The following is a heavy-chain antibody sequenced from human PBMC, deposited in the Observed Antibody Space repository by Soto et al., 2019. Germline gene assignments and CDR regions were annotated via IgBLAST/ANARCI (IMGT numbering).Heavy chain of an antibody. J-gene: IGHJ4*02. CDR2: IYYSGST. CDR3: AGSIVVVPAAMPPRFDY. V-gene: IGHV4-59*08. Sequence: SETLSLTCTVSGGSISSYYWSWIRQPPGKGLEWIGYIYYSGSTNYNPSLKSRVTISVDTSKNQFSLKLSSVTAADTAVYYCAGSIVVVPAAMPPRFDYWGQGTLVTVSS. CDR1: GGSISSYY. D-gene: IGHD2-2*01.